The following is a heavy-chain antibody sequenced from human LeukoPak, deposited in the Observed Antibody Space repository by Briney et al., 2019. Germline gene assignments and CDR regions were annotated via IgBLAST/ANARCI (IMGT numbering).Heavy chain of an antibody. CDR2: TSYDGSNK. J-gene: IGHJ4*02. V-gene: IGHV3-30-3*01. CDR1: GFTFSSYW. Sequence: GGSLRLSCAASGFTFSSYWMSWVRQAPGKGLEWVAVTSYDGSNKYHADSVKGRFTISRDNSKNTLYLQMNSLRAEDTAVYYCASDYDSSGYQYYFDYWGQGTLVTVSS. D-gene: IGHD3-22*01. CDR3: ASDYDSSGYQYYFDY.